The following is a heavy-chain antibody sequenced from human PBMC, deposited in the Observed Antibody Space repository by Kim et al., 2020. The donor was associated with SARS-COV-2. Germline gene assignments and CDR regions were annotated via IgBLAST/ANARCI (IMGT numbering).Heavy chain of an antibody. CDR1: GFSVSSKY. D-gene: IGHD1-1*01. J-gene: IGHJ4*02. CDR2: IYVDGST. Sequence: GGSLRLSCAASGFSVSSKYMTWVRQAPGKGLEWVSVIYVDGSTYYAASVMGRFTISRDNSKNTLYLQMNSLRAEDRAVYYCTRDVFDGYWNWGQGTL. V-gene: IGHV3-53*01. CDR3: TRDVFDGYWN.